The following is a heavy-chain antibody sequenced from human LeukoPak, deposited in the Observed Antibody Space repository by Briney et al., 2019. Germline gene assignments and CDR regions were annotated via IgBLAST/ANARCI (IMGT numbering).Heavy chain of an antibody. CDR2: ISDSGGGT. J-gene: IGHJ6*02. CDR3: AKIAGRFVVVVAATGHRYGMDI. D-gene: IGHD2-15*01. CDR1: GFTFNSYA. V-gene: IGHV3-23*01. Sequence: PGGSLRLSCAASGFTFNSYAMTWVRQAPGKGLEWVSGISDSGGGTYYADSVKGRFTISRDNSKNTLNLQMNSLRAEDTAVYYCAKIAGRFVVVVAATGHRYGMDIWGQGTTVTVSS.